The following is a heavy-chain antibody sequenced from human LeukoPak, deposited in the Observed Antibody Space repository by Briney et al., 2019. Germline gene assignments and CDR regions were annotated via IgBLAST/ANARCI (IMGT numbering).Heavy chain of an antibody. V-gene: IGHV3-48*04. CDR1: GFTFSSYS. Sequence: GGSLRLSCAASGFTFSSYSMNWVRQAPGKGLEWVSYISSSSSTIYYADSVKGRFTISRDNAKNSLYLQMNSLRAEDTAVYYCARVRTGYSSGWYRSSDNWFDPWGQGTLVTVSS. J-gene: IGHJ5*02. D-gene: IGHD6-19*01. CDR3: ARVRTGYSSGWYRSSDNWFDP. CDR2: ISSSSSTI.